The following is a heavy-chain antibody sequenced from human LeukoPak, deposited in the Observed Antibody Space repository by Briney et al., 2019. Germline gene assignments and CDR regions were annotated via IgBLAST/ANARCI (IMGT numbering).Heavy chain of an antibody. D-gene: IGHD2-2*01. CDR1: GFTFSRFW. CDR3: ASASPAADY. Sequence: PGGSLRLSCAASGFTFSRFWMSWVRQAPGKGLEWVANINQAGSEKYYVDSVKGRFTISRDNAKNFLYLLMNSLRAEDTAVYYCASASPAADYWGQGTLVTVSS. CDR2: INQAGSEK. J-gene: IGHJ4*02. V-gene: IGHV3-7*01.